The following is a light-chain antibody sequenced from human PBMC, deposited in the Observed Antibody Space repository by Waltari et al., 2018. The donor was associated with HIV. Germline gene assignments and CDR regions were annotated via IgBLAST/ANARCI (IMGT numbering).Light chain of an antibody. V-gene: IGLV3-27*01. CDR1: ELAKKY. J-gene: IGLJ3*02. CDR2: RDS. CDR3: ASWDDNLSHWV. Sequence: SYELTQPSSVSVSPGQTARITCSGDELAKKYARWFQQKPGQAPGLVIYRDSERPSGIPERFSGSSSGTTVTLSISGAQVEDEAAYYCASWDDNLSHWVFGGGTKLTV.